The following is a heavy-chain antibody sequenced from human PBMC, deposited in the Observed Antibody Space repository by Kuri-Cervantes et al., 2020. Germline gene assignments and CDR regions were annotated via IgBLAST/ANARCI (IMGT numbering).Heavy chain of an antibody. D-gene: IGHD4-17*01. J-gene: IGHJ4*02. CDR1: GGSFSGYY. Sequence: SETLSLTCAVYGGSFSGYYWSWIRQPPGKGLEWIGEINHSGSTYYNPSLKSRVTISVDTSKNQFSLKLSSVTAADTAVYYCARHVYYGDYELDYWGQGTLVTVSS. CDR3: ARHVYYGDYELDY. V-gene: IGHV4-34*01. CDR2: INHSGST.